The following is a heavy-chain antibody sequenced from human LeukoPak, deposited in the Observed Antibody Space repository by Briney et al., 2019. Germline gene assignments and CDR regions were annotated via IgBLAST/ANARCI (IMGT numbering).Heavy chain of an antibody. CDR3: ARFSGTPNPNYFDY. J-gene: IGHJ4*02. D-gene: IGHD1-14*01. CDR1: GGTFSSYA. Sequence: ASVKVSCKASGGTFSSYAISWVRQAPGQGLEWMGGVIPIFGTANYAQKFQGRVTITADEPTSTAYMELSSLRSEDTAVYYCARFSGTPNPNYFDYWGQGTLVTVSS. V-gene: IGHV1-69*13. CDR2: VIPIFGTA.